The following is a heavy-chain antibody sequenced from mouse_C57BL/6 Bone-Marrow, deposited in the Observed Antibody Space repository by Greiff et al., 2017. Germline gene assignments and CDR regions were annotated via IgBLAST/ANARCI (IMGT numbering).Heavy chain of an antibody. Sequence: VQRVESGPELVKPGASVKISCKASGYAFSSSWMNWVKQRPGKGLEWIGRIYPGDGDTNYNGKFKGKATLTADKSSSTAYMQLSSLTSEDSAVYFCARRSFITTVVGGAMDYWGQGTSVTVSS. CDR1: GYAFSSSW. V-gene: IGHV1-82*01. J-gene: IGHJ4*01. CDR2: IYPGDGDT. D-gene: IGHD1-1*01. CDR3: ARRSFITTVVGGAMDY.